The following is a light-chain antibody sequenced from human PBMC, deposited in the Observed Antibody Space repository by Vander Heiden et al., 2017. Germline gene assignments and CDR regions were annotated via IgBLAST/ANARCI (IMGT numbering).Light chain of an antibody. CDR3: QQYNDWPL. Sequence: EIVMTQSPATLSVSPGERATLSCRASESIATNLAWYQLEPGQAPRLLIYDASTRATGIPTRFSGSGSGTEFTLTISSLQSEDFAVYYCQQYNDWPLFGQGTKVEIK. CDR2: DAS. V-gene: IGKV3-15*01. J-gene: IGKJ2*01. CDR1: ESIATN.